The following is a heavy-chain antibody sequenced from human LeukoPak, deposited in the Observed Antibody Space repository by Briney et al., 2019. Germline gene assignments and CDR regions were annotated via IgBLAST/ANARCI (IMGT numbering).Heavy chain of an antibody. CDR3: ARDLGGSGYYSRY. CDR1: GFTSSSYE. V-gene: IGHV3-48*03. Sequence: GGSLRLSCAASGFTSSSYEMNWVRQAPGKGLEWVSYISSSGSTIYYADSVKGRFTISRDNAKNSLYLQMNSLRAEDTAVYYCARDLGGSGYYSRYWGQGTLVTVSS. J-gene: IGHJ4*02. CDR2: ISSSGSTI. D-gene: IGHD3-22*01.